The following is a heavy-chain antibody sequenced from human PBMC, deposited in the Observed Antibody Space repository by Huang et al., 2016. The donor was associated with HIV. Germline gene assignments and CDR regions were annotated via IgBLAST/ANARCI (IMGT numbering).Heavy chain of an antibody. D-gene: IGHD1-26*01. V-gene: IGHV3-30*18. CDR1: GFSFSTYG. CDR2: ISYEGSNK. Sequence: VQLVESGGGVVQPGRSLRLACAASGFSFSTYGLHWGRQASGRGREWVAVISYEGSNKYYAHSVKGRVTISRDTSENKVYLQMNSLRHEDTAVYYCAKDGADEEWDIDYWGQGTLVTVSS. J-gene: IGHJ4*02. CDR3: AKDGADEEWDIDY.